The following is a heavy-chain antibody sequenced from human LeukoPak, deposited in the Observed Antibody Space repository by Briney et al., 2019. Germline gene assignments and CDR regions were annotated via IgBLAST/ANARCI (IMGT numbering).Heavy chain of an antibody. CDR3: ARTKYYFDSSDYFFFDP. D-gene: IGHD3-22*01. J-gene: IGHJ5*02. Sequence: SETLSLTCTVSYESISSSSHYWGWIRRPPGKGLEWIGSIDSRRNIHSNPSLDSRATISVDTSKNQFSLKLSSVTAADTAVYYCARTKYYFDSSDYFFFDPWGQGILVTVSP. CDR1: YESISSSSHY. V-gene: IGHV4-39*01. CDR2: IDSRRNI.